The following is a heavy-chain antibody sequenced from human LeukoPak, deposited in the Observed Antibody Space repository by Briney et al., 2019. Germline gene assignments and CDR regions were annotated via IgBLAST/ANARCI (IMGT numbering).Heavy chain of an antibody. J-gene: IGHJ4*02. V-gene: IGHV3-21*01. CDR1: GFTFSSYA. D-gene: IGHD3-22*01. Sequence: GGSLRLSCAASGFTFSSYAMNWVRQAPGKGLEWVSSISSSSSYIYYADSVKGRFTISRDNAKNSLYLQMNSLRAEDTAVYYCASALNYYDSSGYDPGDYWGQGTLVTVSS. CDR3: ASALNYYDSSGYDPGDY. CDR2: ISSSSSYI.